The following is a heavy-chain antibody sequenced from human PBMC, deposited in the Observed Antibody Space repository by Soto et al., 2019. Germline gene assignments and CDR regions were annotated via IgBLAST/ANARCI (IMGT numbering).Heavy chain of an antibody. Sequence: PGGSLRLSCAASGFTFSSYAMSWVRQAPGKGLEWVSAISGSGGSTYYADSVKGRFTISRDNSKNTLYLQMNSLRAEDTAVYYCANGIRDIVVVPAAMPFDYWGQGTLVTVSS. CDR2: ISGSGGST. J-gene: IGHJ4*02. CDR1: GFTFSSYA. D-gene: IGHD2-2*01. V-gene: IGHV3-23*01. CDR3: ANGIRDIVVVPAAMPFDY.